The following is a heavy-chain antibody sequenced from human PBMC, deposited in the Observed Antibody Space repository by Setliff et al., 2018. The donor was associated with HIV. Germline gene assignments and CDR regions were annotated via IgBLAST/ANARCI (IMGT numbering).Heavy chain of an antibody. CDR3: AKVFVFGVDAFDI. Sequence: GGSLRLSCAASGFTFSTYAMGWVRQAPGKGLEWVSTIGAVGGPTHYAESVKGRFTISKDNAKNTLYLQMSSLRDEDTAVYYCAKVFVFGVDAFDIWGQGTMVTVSS. D-gene: IGHD3-10*02. V-gene: IGHV3-23*01. J-gene: IGHJ3*02. CDR2: IGAVGGPT. CDR1: GFTFSTYA.